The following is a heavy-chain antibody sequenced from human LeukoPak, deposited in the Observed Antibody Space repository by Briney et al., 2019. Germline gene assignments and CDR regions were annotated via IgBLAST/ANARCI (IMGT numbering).Heavy chain of an antibody. D-gene: IGHD1-26*01. CDR3: AKADGGAITGRALDY. CDR1: GFTFSSFG. Sequence: GGSLRLSCAASGFTFSSFGMHWVRQAPGKGLEWVAFIGYYGNNKYDADSVKGRFTISSDNSKNTLYLQMNSLRPEDTAMYYCAKADGGAITGRALDYWGQGTLVTVSS. J-gene: IGHJ4*02. V-gene: IGHV3-30*02. CDR2: IGYYGNNK.